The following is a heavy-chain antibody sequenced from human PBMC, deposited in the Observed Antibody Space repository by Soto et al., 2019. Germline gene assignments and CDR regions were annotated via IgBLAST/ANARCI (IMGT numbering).Heavy chain of an antibody. D-gene: IGHD3-22*01. Sequence: GGSLRLSCAASGFTFSSYGMHWVRQAPGKGLEWVAVISYDGSNKYYADSVKGRFTISRDNSKNTLYLQMNSLRAEDAAVYYCAKDPQFPFCITMVVSASYYGMDAWGQGTTVTVSS. V-gene: IGHV3-30*18. J-gene: IGHJ6*02. CDR1: GFTFSSYG. CDR2: ISYDGSNK. CDR3: AKDPQFPFCITMVVSASYYGMDA.